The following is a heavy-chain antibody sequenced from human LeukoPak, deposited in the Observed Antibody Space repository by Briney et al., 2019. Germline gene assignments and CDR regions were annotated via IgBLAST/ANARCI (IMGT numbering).Heavy chain of an antibody. CDR3: ARGAYYDFWSIDY. V-gene: IGHV3-7*01. D-gene: IGHD3-3*01. Sequence: GGSLRLSRAASGFTFSTYWMSWVRQAPGKGLEWVANIKQDGSEKYYVDSVKGRFTISRDNAKNSLYLQMNSLRAEDTAVYYCARGAYYDFWSIDYWGQGTLVTVSS. J-gene: IGHJ4*02. CDR2: IKQDGSEK. CDR1: GFTFSTYW.